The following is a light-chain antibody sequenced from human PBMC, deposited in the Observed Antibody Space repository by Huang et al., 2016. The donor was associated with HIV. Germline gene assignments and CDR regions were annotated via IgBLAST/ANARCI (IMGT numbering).Light chain of an antibody. CDR1: QSPLHSNGYNY. CDR2: LGS. CDR3: MQALQTPRT. V-gene: IGKV2-28*01. J-gene: IGKJ5*01. Sequence: DIVMTQSPLSLPVTPGEPASISCRSSQSPLHSNGYNYLDWYLQKPGQSPPLLIYLGSNRASGVPDRFSGSGSVTDFTLKISRVEAEDVGVYYCMQALQTPRTFGQGTRLEIK.